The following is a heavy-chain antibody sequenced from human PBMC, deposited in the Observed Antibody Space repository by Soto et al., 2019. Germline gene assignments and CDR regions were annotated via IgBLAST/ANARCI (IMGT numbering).Heavy chain of an antibody. V-gene: IGHV3-48*01. Sequence: GGSLRLSCTASGFSFSTYSVSWVRQVPGRGLEWLSYISGSGNIIYYADSVKGRFTISRDNAKNSLYLQMNSLRAEDSALYFCARDDLIIGTAFDYWGQGTLVTVSS. CDR1: GFSFSTYS. CDR2: ISGSGNII. D-gene: IGHD3-16*01. CDR3: ARDDLIIGTAFDY. J-gene: IGHJ4*02.